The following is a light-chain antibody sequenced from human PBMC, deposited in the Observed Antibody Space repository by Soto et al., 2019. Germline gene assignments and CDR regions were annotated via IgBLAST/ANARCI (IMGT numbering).Light chain of an antibody. CDR2: EVS. V-gene: IGLV2-14*01. J-gene: IGLJ1*01. CDR3: SSFSSTTTYV. Sequence: QSVLTQPASVSGSPGQSITISRTGTSSDVGTYNYVSWYQHHPGEAPKLIIYEVSYRPSGVSNRFSGSKSGSTASLTISGLQAEDESDYYCSSFSSTTTYVFGTGTKVTVL. CDR1: SSDVGTYNY.